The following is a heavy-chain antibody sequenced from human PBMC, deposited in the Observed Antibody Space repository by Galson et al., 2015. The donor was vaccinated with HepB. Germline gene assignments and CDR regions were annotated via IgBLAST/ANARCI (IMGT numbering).Heavy chain of an antibody. D-gene: IGHD2-8*02. J-gene: IGHJ4*02. CDR3: ARAPYCSGGFCYTSFFDY. V-gene: IGHV1-2*02. Sequence: VKVSCKASGYTFTGYYIHWVRQAPGQGLEWMGWINPNSGGTNSAQKFQGRVTMTRDTSISTAYMELSRLRSDDTAVYYCARAPYCSGGFCYTSFFDYWGQGTLVTVSS. CDR1: GYTFTGYY. CDR2: INPNSGGT.